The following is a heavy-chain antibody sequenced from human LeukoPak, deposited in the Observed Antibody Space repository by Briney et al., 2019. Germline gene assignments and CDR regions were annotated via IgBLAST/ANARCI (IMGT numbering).Heavy chain of an antibody. V-gene: IGHV3-21*01. CDR3: ARDGVPIRYCSGGSCSGNWFDP. D-gene: IGHD2-15*01. CDR2: ISSSSSYI. CDR1: GFTFSSYS. J-gene: IGHJ5*02. Sequence: GGSLRLSCAASGFTFSSYSMNWVRHAPGKGLEWASSISSSSSYIYYADSVKGRFTISRDNAKNSLYLQMNSLRAEDTAVYYCARDGVPIRYCSGGSCSGNWFDPWGQGTLVTVSS.